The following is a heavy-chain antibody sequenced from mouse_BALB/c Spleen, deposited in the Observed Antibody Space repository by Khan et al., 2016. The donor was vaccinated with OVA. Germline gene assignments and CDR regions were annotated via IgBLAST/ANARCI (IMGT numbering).Heavy chain of an antibody. CDR3: ARGGYRGFAY. CDR2: MFPGDGST. CDR1: GYTFTSYD. V-gene: IGHV1S56*01. Sequence: QVQLKESGAELVKPGASVKLSCKASGYTFTSYDINWVRQRPEQGLEWIGWMFPGDGSTKYNENFKGKATLTTDKSSSTAYMQLSRLTSEDSGAYFCARGGYRGFAYWGQGTLVTVSA. D-gene: IGHD2-14*01. J-gene: IGHJ3*01.